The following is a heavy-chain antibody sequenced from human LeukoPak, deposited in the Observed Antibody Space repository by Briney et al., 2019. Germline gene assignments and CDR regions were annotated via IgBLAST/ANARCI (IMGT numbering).Heavy chain of an antibody. D-gene: IGHD1-1*01. Sequence: PGGSLRLSCVVSGFTFSSYWMHWVRQAPGEGLVWASRIRNDGSSAAYADSVKGRLTISRDNAKNTLYLQMNSLSAEDTAVYYCVRGTMNAIDQLDYWGQGTLVTVSS. CDR1: GFTFSSYW. V-gene: IGHV3-74*01. J-gene: IGHJ4*02. CDR2: IRNDGSSA. CDR3: VRGTMNAIDQLDY.